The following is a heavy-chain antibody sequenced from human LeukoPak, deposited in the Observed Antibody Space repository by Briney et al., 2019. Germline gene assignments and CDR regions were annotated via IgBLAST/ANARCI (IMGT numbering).Heavy chain of an antibody. V-gene: IGHV3-43*02. CDR2: ISGDGGTT. CDR1: GFTFDNYG. CDR3: AKGLYLTSDGFDI. D-gene: IGHD2-2*02. Sequence: GGSLRLSCAASGFTFDNYGMHWVRQAPGKGLEWVSLISGDGGTTYHADSVKGRFTISRDNSKNSLYLQMNSLRTEDTALYYCAKGLYLTSDGFDIWGQGTMVTVSS. J-gene: IGHJ3*02.